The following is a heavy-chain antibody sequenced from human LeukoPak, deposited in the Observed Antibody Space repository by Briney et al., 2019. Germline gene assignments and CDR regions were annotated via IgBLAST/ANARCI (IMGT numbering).Heavy chain of an antibody. V-gene: IGHV3-23*01. CDR1: GFTFSSYA. D-gene: IGHD6-13*01. J-gene: IGHJ4*02. CDR3: AKARAAAGTGVAGFDY. Sequence: GGSLRLSCAASGFTFSSYAMSWVRQAPGKGLEWVSAISGSGGSTYYADSVKGRFTISRDNSKNTLYLQMNSLRAEDTAVYYCAKARAAAGTGVAGFDYWGQGTLVTVSS. CDR2: ISGSGGST.